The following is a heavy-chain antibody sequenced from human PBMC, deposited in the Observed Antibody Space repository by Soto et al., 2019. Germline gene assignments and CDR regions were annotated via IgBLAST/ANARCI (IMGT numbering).Heavy chain of an antibody. D-gene: IGHD7-27*01. CDR1: RFKFGSYA. CDR2: ISASGGST. J-gene: IGHJ4*02. CDR3: AGDPKTSGGQHWAFNYFAS. Sequence: GGSLRLSCVASRFKFGSYAMSWVRQAPGKGLEWVSGISASGGSTFYADSVKGRFTISRDNSKNTLYLQVDSLRPEDAAVYYSAGDPKTSGGQHWAFNYFASWGQGPLVTVSS. V-gene: IGHV3-23*01.